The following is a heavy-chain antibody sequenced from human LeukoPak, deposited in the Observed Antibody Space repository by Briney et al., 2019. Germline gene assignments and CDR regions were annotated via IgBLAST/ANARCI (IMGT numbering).Heavy chain of an antibody. CDR2: LSRGGGTT. J-gene: IGHJ4*02. CDR1: GFNFNMFA. Sequence: GGSLRLSCTGSGFNFNMFAMNWVRQAPGQGLEWVSGLSRGGGTTNYADSVKWRFTISRDKSKNMVFLQMNSLRPEDTAVYYCAKEQRIRHCSEGVCMEGYYFDYWGQGSLVTVSS. V-gene: IGHV3-23*01. CDR3: AKEQRIRHCSEGVCMEGYYFDY. D-gene: IGHD2-8*01.